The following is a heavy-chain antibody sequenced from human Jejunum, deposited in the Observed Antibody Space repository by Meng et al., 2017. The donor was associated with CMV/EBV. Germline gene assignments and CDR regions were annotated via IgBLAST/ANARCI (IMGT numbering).Heavy chain of an antibody. CDR1: GFTFSSYW. CDR3: ARDRHYGVDY. CDR2: IKSDGIST. J-gene: IGHJ4*02. V-gene: IGHV3-74*01. Sequence: CADSGFTFSSYWMHWVRQAPGKGLVWVSRIKSDGISTTYADSVKGRFTISRDNAKNTLYLQMNSLRAEDTAVYYCARDRHYGVDYWGQGTLVTVSS. D-gene: IGHD4/OR15-4a*01.